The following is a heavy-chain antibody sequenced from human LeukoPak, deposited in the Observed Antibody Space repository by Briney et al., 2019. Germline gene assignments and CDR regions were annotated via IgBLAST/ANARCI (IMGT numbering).Heavy chain of an antibody. J-gene: IGHJ5*02. CDR1: GYTFTSYD. Sequence: ASVKVSCKASGYTFTSYDINWVRQATGQGLEWMGWMNPNSGNTGYAHKFQGRVTITRNTSISTAYMELSSLRSEDTAVYYCARDQAAIKASGWFDPWGQGTLVTVSS. D-gene: IGHD2-2*01. CDR2: MNPNSGNT. V-gene: IGHV1-8*03. CDR3: ARDQAAIKASGWFDP.